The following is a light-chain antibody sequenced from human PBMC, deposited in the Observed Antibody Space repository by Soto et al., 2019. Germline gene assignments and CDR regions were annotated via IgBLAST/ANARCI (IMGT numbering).Light chain of an antibody. J-gene: IGKJ1*01. CDR3: QQRSNWQGT. CDR1: QSVSSY. V-gene: IGKV3-11*01. Sequence: EIVLTQSPATLSLSPGERATLSCRASQSVSSYLAWYQQKPGQAPRLLIYDASNRATGIPARFSGSGSGTDFTLPISSLEPEDFAVYYCQQRSNWQGTFGQGTKVEIK. CDR2: DAS.